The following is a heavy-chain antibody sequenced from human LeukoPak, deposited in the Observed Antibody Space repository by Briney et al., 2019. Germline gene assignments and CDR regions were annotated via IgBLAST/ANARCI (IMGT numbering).Heavy chain of an antibody. Sequence: PSGTLSLTCAVSGGSISSSNWWSWVRQPPGKGLEWIGEIYHSGSTNYNPSLKSRVTISVDKSKNQFSLKLSSVTAADTAVYYCARVRKAVAGPYYFDYWGQGTLVTVSS. CDR1: GGSISSSNW. CDR2: IYHSGST. V-gene: IGHV4-4*02. D-gene: IGHD6-19*01. CDR3: ARVRKAVAGPYYFDY. J-gene: IGHJ4*02.